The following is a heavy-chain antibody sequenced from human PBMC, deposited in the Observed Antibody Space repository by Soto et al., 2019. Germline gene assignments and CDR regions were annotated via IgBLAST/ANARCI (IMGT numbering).Heavy chain of an antibody. J-gene: IGHJ6*02. CDR3: ARVNRIAAATGAEYYYYGMDV. D-gene: IGHD6-13*01. V-gene: IGHV1-69*13. CDR1: GGTFSSYA. CDR2: IIPIFGTA. Sequence: GASVKVSCKASGGTFSSYAISWVRQAPGQGLEWMGGIIPIFGTANYAQKFQGRVTITADESTSTAYMELSSLRSEDTAVYYCARVNRIAAATGAEYYYYGMDVWGQGTTVTVSS.